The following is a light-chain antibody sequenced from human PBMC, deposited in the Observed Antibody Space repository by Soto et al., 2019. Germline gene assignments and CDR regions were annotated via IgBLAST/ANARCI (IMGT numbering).Light chain of an antibody. CDR3: QQDYSRPYT. CDR1: QSLLEGSNDKEY. V-gene: IGKV4-1*01. Sequence: IVMTQSPASLTVSLGERATINWKSIQSLLEGSNDKEYLAWYQQKPGQPPKLLIYWASIRESGVPDRYSGSGSGTDFTLTISNLQAEDVAVYYCQQDYSRPYTLGQGTKVDIK. CDR2: WAS. J-gene: IGKJ2*01.